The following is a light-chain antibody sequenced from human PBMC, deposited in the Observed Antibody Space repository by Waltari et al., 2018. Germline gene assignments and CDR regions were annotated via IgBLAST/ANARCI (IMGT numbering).Light chain of an antibody. V-gene: IGLV1-40*01. CDR1: SSNIGAGYD. CDR2: GNR. J-gene: IGLJ3*02. Sequence: QSVLTQPPSVSGAPGQRVTISCTGSSSNIGAGYDVHWYQQLPGTAPKLLIYGNRSRPSGVPDRFSGSKSGTSASLAITGLQAEDEADYYCQSYDSSLRVFGGGTKLTVL. CDR3: QSYDSSLRV.